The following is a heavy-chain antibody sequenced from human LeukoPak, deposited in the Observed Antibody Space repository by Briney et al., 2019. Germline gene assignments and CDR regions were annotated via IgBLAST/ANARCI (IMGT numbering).Heavy chain of an antibody. CDR1: GFTFSSYN. V-gene: IGHV3-21*01. CDR3: ARDQGGSDPYYFDY. J-gene: IGHJ4*02. D-gene: IGHD1-26*01. CDR2: ISSSSTYI. Sequence: GGSLRLSCAASGFTFSSYNMNWVRQAPGKGLEWVSSISSSSTYIYYADSVKGRFTISRDIAKKSLYLQMNSLRAEDTAVYYCARDQGGSDPYYFDYWGQGTLVTVSS.